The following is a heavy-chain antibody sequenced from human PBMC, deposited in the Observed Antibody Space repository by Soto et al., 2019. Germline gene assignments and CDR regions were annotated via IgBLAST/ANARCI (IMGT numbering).Heavy chain of an antibody. D-gene: IGHD3-22*01. CDR1: GASISRTNW. CDR3: ARGGFYDSSGYYYGGIDY. CDR2: IYHSGST. J-gene: IGHJ4*02. Sequence: SETLSLTCTVSGASISRTNWWSWVRQPPGKGLEWIGEIYHSGSTNCNPSLKSRVTISVDKSKNQFSLKLTSVTAADTAVYYCARGGFYDSSGYYYGGIDYWGQGTLVTAPQ. V-gene: IGHV4-4*02.